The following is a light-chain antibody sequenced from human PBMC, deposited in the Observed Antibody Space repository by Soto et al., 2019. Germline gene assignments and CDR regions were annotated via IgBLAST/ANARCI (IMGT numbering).Light chain of an antibody. CDR2: GAS. Sequence: EIVLTQSPGTLSLSPGERATLSCRASQSVSSNYLTWYQQNPGQAPRLLIYGASSRATGIPDRFSGSGSGTDFTLTSSRLEPEDFAVYYCQQYGSSPFTFGPGTKVDIK. J-gene: IGKJ3*01. CDR3: QQYGSSPFT. CDR1: QSVSSNY. V-gene: IGKV3-20*01.